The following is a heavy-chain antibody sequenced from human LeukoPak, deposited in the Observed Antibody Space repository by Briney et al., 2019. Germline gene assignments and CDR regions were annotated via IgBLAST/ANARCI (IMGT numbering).Heavy chain of an antibody. D-gene: IGHD3-10*01. J-gene: IGHJ3*02. Sequence: GGSLRLSCAASGFTFDDYAMHWVRQAPGKGLEWVSGISWNSGSIGYADSVKSRFTISRDNAKNSLYLQMNSLRAEDTALYYCAKAKRMVYRVLFDAFDIWGERTMVTVSS. CDR2: ISWNSGSI. CDR1: GFTFDDYA. CDR3: AKAKRMVYRVLFDAFDI. V-gene: IGHV3-9*01.